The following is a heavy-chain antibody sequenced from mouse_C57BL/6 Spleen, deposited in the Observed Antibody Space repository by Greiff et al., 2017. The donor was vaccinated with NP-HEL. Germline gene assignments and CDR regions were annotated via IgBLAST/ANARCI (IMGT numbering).Heavy chain of an antibody. J-gene: IGHJ1*03. D-gene: IGHD2-12*01. CDR1: GFTFSSYA. CDR3: ARGYCYDEGYFDV. V-gene: IGHV5-4*01. CDR2: ISDGGSYT. Sequence: EVQRVESGGGLVKSGGSLKLSCAASGFTFSSYAMSWVRQTPDKRLEWVATISDGGSYTYYPDNVKGRFTIFRDIAKNNLYLQMSHLKAEDTAMYYSARGYCYDEGYFDVWGTGTTVTVSS.